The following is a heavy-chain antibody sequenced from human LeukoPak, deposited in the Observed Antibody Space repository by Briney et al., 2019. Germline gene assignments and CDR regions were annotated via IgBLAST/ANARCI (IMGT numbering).Heavy chain of an antibody. CDR2: ISYSGST. Sequence: SETLSLTCTVSGGSISGYYWSWIRQPPGKGLDWTGYISYSGSTNYNPSLKSRVTISVDTSKNQFSLKLSSVTAADTAVYYCARDSYNYGSGSFDYWGQGTLVTVSS. CDR1: GGSISGYY. CDR3: ARDSYNYGSGSFDY. V-gene: IGHV4-59*01. D-gene: IGHD5-18*01. J-gene: IGHJ4*02.